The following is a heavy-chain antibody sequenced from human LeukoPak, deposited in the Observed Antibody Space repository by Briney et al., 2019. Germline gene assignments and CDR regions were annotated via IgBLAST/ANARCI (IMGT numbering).Heavy chain of an antibody. CDR3: AKDSAKKYDDY. CDR2: ISGSDGST. J-gene: IGHJ4*02. CDR1: GFTSSSYA. D-gene: IGHD2/OR15-2a*01. V-gene: IGHV3-23*01. Sequence: GGSLRLSCAASGFTSSSYAMSWVRQAPGKGLEWVSGISGSDGSTNYADSVKGRFTISRENSKNTLYLQMNSLRAEDTAVYYCAKDSAKKYDDYWGQGTLVTVSS.